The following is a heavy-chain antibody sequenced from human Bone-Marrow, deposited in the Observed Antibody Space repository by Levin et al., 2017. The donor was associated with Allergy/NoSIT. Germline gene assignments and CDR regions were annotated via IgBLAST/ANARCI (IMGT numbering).Heavy chain of an antibody. V-gene: IGHV3-53*01. CDR3: TGGPSGVRG. J-gene: IGHJ4*02. CDR1: GFTVSNNY. D-gene: IGHD3-16*01. CDR2: IYSVGTT. Sequence: GGSLRLSCAVSGFTVSNNYMSWVRQAPGAGLEWVSLIYSVGTTYYADSVKGRFTISRDNSRTTLYLQMNSLRAEDTAVYYCTGGPSGVRGWGQGTLVTVSS.